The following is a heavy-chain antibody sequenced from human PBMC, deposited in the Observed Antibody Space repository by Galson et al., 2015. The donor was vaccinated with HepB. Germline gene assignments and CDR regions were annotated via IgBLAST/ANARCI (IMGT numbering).Heavy chain of an antibody. J-gene: IGHJ3*02. D-gene: IGHD3-22*01. CDR1: GFTFSNAW. CDR2: IKSKTDGGTT. Sequence: SLRLSCAASGFTFSNAWMSWVRQAPGKGLEWVGRIKSKTDGGTTDYAAPEKGRFTISRDDSKNTLYLQMNSLKTEDTAVYYCTTGVVRYYDSSGSADAFDIWGQGTMVTVSS. CDR3: TTGVVRYYDSSGSADAFDI. V-gene: IGHV3-15*01.